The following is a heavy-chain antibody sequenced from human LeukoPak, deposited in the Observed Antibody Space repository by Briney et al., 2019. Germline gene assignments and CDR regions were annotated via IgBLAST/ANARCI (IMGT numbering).Heavy chain of an antibody. CDR1: GFTFSSYG. CDR2: IRYDGSNK. D-gene: IGHD3-3*01. J-gene: IGHJ4*02. Sequence: PGGSLRLSCAASGFTFSSYGMHWVRQAPGKGLEWVAFIRYDGSNKYYADSVKGRVTISRDNSKNTLYLQMNSLRAEDTAVYYCATLAPSITIFGAVHDYWGQGTLVTVSS. V-gene: IGHV3-30*02. CDR3: ATLAPSITIFGAVHDY.